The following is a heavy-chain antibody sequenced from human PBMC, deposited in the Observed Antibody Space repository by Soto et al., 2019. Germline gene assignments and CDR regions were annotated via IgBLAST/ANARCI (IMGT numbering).Heavy chain of an antibody. J-gene: IGHJ6*02. CDR3: ARDVVPAADYYYYGMDV. V-gene: IGHV4-31*03. CDR1: GGSISSGGYY. D-gene: IGHD2-2*01. CDR2: IYYSGST. Sequence: TLSLTCTVSGGSISSGGYYWSWIRQHPGKGLEWIGYIYYSGSTYYNPSLKSRVTISVDTSKNQFSLKLSSVTAADTAVYYCARDVVPAADYYYYGMDVWGQGTTVTVSS.